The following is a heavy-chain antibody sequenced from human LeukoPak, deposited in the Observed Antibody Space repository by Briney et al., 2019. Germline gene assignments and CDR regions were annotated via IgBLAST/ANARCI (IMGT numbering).Heavy chain of an antibody. V-gene: IGHV4-39*01. CDR3: ASHTGMVRGVRGYYFDY. CDR2: IYYSGST. Sequence: SETLSLTCTVSGGSISSSSYYWGWIRQPPGKGLEWIGSIYYSGSTYYNPSLKSRVTISVDTSKNQFSLKLSSVTAADTAVYYCASHTGMVRGVRGYYFDYWGQGTLVTVSS. CDR1: GGSISSSSYY. J-gene: IGHJ4*02. D-gene: IGHD3-10*01.